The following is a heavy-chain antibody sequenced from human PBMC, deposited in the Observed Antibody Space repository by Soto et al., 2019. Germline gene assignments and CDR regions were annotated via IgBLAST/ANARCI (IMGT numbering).Heavy chain of an antibody. V-gene: IGHV1-69*13. CDR3: ARGNAFDI. CDR2: FMPILGAA. Sequence: VASVKGSCKASGGTFSSFTVNWIRQAPGQGLEWMGGFMPILGAANYAPKFQGRVAIIADESTNTGYMELSSLRSEDTAIYYCARGNAFDIWGQGTMVTVSS. J-gene: IGHJ3*02. CDR1: GGTFSSFT.